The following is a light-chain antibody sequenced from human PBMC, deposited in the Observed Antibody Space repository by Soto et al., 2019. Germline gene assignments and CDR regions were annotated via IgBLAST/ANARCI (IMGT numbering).Light chain of an antibody. Sequence: QSALTQPASASGSPGQSITISCTGTSSDVGGYNYVSWYQQHPGKAPKLMIYDVSNRPSGVSNRFSGSKSGNTASLTISGLQAEDEADYYCGSYTSSSTYVVFGGGTKLTVL. CDR1: SSDVGGYNY. J-gene: IGLJ2*01. CDR2: DVS. CDR3: GSYTSSSTYVV. V-gene: IGLV2-14*01.